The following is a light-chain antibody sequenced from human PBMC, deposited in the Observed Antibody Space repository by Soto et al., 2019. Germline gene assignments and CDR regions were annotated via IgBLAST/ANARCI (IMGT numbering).Light chain of an antibody. J-gene: IGKJ1*01. CDR2: DVS. Sequence: SPASLSPSVGGRVTITGXANQSVSSYLAWYQQKPGQAPSLLIYDVSTLAIGVPARFSGSGSGTDFTLTISSLQPEDFAVYYCQQCCTLLRTFGQGTKVDIK. CDR3: QQCCTLLRT. CDR1: QSVSSY. V-gene: IGKV3-11*01.